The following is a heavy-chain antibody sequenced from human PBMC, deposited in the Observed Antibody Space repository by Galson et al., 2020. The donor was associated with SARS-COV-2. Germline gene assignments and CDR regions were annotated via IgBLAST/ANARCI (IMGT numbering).Heavy chain of an antibody. CDR1: GFTFSSYG. D-gene: IGHD3-10*01. Sequence: GESLKISCAASGFTFSSYGMHWVRQAPGKGLEWVAFIRYDGSNKYYADSVKGRFTISRDNSKNTLYLQMNSLRAEDTAVYYCAKDSVLLWFWEFDYWGQGTLVTVSS. CDR2: IRYDGSNK. J-gene: IGHJ4*02. V-gene: IGHV3-30*02. CDR3: AKDSVLLWFWEFDY.